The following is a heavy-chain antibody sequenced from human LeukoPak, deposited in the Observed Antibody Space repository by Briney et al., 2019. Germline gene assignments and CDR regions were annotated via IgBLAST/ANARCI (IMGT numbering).Heavy chain of an antibody. Sequence: GGSLRLSCAASGFTFSAYGMSWVRQAPGKGLEWTSTSSRDDAKTYYTDSVQGRFIISRGMSKNTLYLQMNSLRVEDTAVYYCSKHDRFGTHHVWGHGTMVNVS. V-gene: IGHV3-23*01. CDR2: SSRDDAKT. CDR1: GFTFSAYG. J-gene: IGHJ3*01. D-gene: IGHD3-10*01. CDR3: SKHDRFGTHHV.